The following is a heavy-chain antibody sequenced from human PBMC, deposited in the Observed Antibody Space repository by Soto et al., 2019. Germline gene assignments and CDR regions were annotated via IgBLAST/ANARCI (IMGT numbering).Heavy chain of an antibody. V-gene: IGHV4-4*07. J-gene: IGHJ5*02. CDR1: GCTSIGNY. D-gene: IGHD3-3*01. CDR2: IYSSGNT. CDR3: ARGQRFSDWFDH. Sequence: XEVRSLTCSVSGCTSIGNYWTWIRQPAGKGLEWIGRIYSSGNTKYNPSLQSRVTMSLDTSNNQFSLRLTSVTAADTAVHYCARGQRFSDWFDHWGQGSLVTVSS.